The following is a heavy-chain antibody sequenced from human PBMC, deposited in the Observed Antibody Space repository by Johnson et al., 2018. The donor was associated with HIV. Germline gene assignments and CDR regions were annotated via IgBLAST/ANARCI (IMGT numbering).Heavy chain of an antibody. CDR2: ISSSGSTI. J-gene: IGHJ3*02. Sequence: QVQLVVSGGGLVKPGGSLRLSCAASGFTFSDYYMSWIRQAPGKGLEWVSYISSSGSTIYYADSVKGRFTISRDNAKNSLYLQMNSLKTEDTAVYYCTTSTGCLRPTDAFDIWGQGTMVTVSS. V-gene: IGHV3-11*01. CDR3: TTSTGCLRPTDAFDI. D-gene: IGHD5/OR15-5a*01. CDR1: GFTFSDYY.